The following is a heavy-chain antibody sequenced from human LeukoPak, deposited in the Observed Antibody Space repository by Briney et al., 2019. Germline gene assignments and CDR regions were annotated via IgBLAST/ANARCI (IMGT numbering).Heavy chain of an antibody. Sequence: SQTLSLTCAISGDSVSSKSATWNWLRQSPSRGLEWLGRTYYRSRWINEYAISVQSRITISPDTSKNQFSLQLNFVTPEDTAVYYCARESGDYVKFDYWGQGTLVTVSS. V-gene: IGHV6-1*01. J-gene: IGHJ4*02. CDR3: ARESGDYVKFDY. CDR1: GDSVSSKSAT. CDR2: TYYRSRWIN. D-gene: IGHD3-16*01.